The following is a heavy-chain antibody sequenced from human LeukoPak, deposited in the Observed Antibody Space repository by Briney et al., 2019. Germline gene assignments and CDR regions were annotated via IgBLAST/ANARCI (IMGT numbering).Heavy chain of an antibody. CDR1: GFTFSDYW. CDR2: INQAGSEK. Sequence: GGSLRLSCAASGFTFSDYWMNWVRQAPGKGLEWVASINQAGSEKYYVDSVKGRFTISRDNGRNSLYLQMNSLRDEDTAVYYCAREPLDFWGQGTLVTVSS. V-gene: IGHV3-7*01. CDR3: AREPLDF. J-gene: IGHJ4*02.